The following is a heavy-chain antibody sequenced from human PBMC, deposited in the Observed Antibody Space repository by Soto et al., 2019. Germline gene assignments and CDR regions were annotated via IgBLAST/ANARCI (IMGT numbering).Heavy chain of an antibody. CDR2: ISVYNGNT. D-gene: IGHD6-6*01. V-gene: IGHV1-18*04. J-gene: IGHJ2*01. Sequence: GASVKVSCKASGYTFTTYGISWVRQAPGQGLEWIGWISVYNGNTNYAERLQGRVTMTTDTSTSTVYMELWRLRSDDTAMYYCAFSFVHRSYWYTDLSGSGPLGTLS. CDR1: GYTFTTYG. CDR3: AFSFVHRSYWYTDL.